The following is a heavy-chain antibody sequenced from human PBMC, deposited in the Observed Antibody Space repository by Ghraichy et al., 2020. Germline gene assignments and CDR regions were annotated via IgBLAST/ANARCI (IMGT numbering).Heavy chain of an antibody. V-gene: IGHV3-7*03. CDR2: IKQDGSEK. CDR1: GFTFSSYW. J-gene: IGHJ6*02. Sequence: GGSLRLSCAASGFTFSSYWMSWVRQAPGKGLEWVAHIKQDGSEKYYVDSVKGRFTISRDNAKNSLYLQMNSLRAEDTAVYYCARAEFVAAAGALDYYGMDFWGQGTTVTVSS. CDR3: ARAEFVAAAGALDYYGMDF. D-gene: IGHD6-25*01.